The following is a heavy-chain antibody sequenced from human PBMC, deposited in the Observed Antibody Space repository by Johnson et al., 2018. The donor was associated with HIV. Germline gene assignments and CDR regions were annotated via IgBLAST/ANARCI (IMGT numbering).Heavy chain of an antibody. Sequence: VQLVESGGGVVRPGGSLRLSCAASGFTFDDYAMIWVRQAPGKGLEWVSFISGGEDDTYYADSVKGRFTISRDNSKTTLYLQMNSLRDEDTAVYYCANSLLLDALDIWGQGTMVTVSS. CDR1: GFTFDDYA. J-gene: IGHJ3*02. CDR2: ISGGEDDT. V-gene: IGHV3-23*04. CDR3: ANSLLLDALDI.